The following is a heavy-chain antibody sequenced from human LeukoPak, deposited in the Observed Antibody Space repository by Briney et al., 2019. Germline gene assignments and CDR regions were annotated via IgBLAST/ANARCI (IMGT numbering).Heavy chain of an antibody. CDR3: AREATPNGVWRAGFDY. V-gene: IGHV3-21*06. D-gene: IGHD2-8*01. Sequence: GGSLRLSCAASGFTFSSYSMNWVRQAPGKGLEWVASISGLGTYIYYADSLKGRFTISRDNAKNSLYLQMDSLRPEDTAIYYCAREATPNGVWRAGFDYWGQGTLVTVSS. J-gene: IGHJ4*02. CDR2: ISGLGTYI. CDR1: GFTFSSYS.